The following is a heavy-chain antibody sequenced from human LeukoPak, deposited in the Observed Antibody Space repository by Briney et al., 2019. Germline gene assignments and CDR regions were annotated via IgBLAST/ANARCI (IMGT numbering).Heavy chain of an antibody. Sequence: GGSLRLSCAAPGFTFTTFWMSWVRQAPGKGLDWVANIKQDGSERYYVDSVKGRFTISRDNAKNSLYLQMNSLRAEDTGVYYCAGSGWQVYLDYWGQGALVTVSS. J-gene: IGHJ4*02. CDR1: GFTFTTFW. D-gene: IGHD6-19*01. V-gene: IGHV3-7*01. CDR2: IKQDGSER. CDR3: AGSGWQVYLDY.